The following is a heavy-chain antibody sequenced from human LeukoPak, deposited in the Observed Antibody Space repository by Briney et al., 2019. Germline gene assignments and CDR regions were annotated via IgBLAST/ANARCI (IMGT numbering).Heavy chain of an antibody. D-gene: IGHD3-22*01. CDR1: GFTFSSYC. CDR2: ISSSSNYI. CDR3: AKDGLPYDSSGYYYVGDY. V-gene: IGHV3-21*01. Sequence: GGSLRLSCAASGFTFSSYCMNWVRQAPGKGLEWVSSISSSSNYIYYADSVKGRFTISRDNSKNTLYLQMNSLRAEDTAVYYCAKDGLPYDSSGYYYVGDYWGQGTLVTVSS. J-gene: IGHJ4*02.